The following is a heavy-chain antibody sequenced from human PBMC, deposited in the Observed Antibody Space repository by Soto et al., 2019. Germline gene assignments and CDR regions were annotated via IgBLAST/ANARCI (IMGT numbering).Heavy chain of an antibody. J-gene: IGHJ6*02. V-gene: IGHV1-69*06. CDR1: GGTFSSYA. CDR3: ARDHYDFWSGQPLLDGMDV. Sequence: SVKVSCKASGGTFSSYAISWVRQAPGQGLEWMGGIIPIFGTANYAQKFQGRVTIAADKSTSTAYMELSSLRSEDTAVYYCARDHYDFWSGQPLLDGMDVWGQGTTVTVSS. CDR2: IIPIFGTA. D-gene: IGHD3-3*01.